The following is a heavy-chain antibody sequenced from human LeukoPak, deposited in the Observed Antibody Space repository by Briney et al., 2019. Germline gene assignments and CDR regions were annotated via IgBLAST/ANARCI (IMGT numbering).Heavy chain of an antibody. D-gene: IGHD5-12*01. CDR2: IYYSGST. CDR3: ARVTYESSSFDY. Sequence: SETLSITCTVSGGSISSYYWSWIRQPPGKGLEWIGYIYYSGSTNYNPSLKSRVTISVDTSKNQFSLKLSSVTAADTAVYYCARVTYESSSFDYWGQGTLVTVSS. V-gene: IGHV4-59*01. CDR1: GGSISSYY. J-gene: IGHJ4*02.